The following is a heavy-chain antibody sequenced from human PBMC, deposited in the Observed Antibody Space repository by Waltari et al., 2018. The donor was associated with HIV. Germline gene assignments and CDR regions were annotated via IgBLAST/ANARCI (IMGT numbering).Heavy chain of an antibody. D-gene: IGHD3-10*01. CDR1: GGSFSGYY. CDR3: ARDLYHRFGES. CDR2: INHSGST. Sequence: QVQLQQWGAGLLKPSETLSLTCAVYGGSFSGYYWSWIRQPPGKGLEWIGEINHSGSTNYNPSLKSRVTISVDTSKNQFSLKLSSVTAADTAGYYCARDLYHRFGESWGQGTLVTVSS. V-gene: IGHV4-34*01. J-gene: IGHJ5*02.